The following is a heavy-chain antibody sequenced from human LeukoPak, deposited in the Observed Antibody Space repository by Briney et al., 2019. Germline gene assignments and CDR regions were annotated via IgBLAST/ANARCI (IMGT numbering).Heavy chain of an antibody. CDR3: GRALRSSWYFLGYDF. CDR1: GGSFSGYY. V-gene: IGHV4-34*01. J-gene: IGHJ4*02. D-gene: IGHD6-13*01. Sequence: PSETLSLTCAVYGGSFSGYYWSWIRQPPGKGLEWIGEINHSGSTNYNPSLKSRVTISVDTSKNQFSLKLSSVTAADTAVEYCGRALRSSWYFLGYDFWGQGTLVTVSS. CDR2: INHSGST.